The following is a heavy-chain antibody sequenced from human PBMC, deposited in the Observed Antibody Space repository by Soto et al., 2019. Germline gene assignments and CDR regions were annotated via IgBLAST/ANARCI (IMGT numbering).Heavy chain of an antibody. CDR3: ARGGSLYEGSGYYQGHV. Sequence: QVQLVQSGAEVKKPGSSVKVSCKSSGGTFSNYGFSWVRQAPGQGLECMGVIVPIFGAEHPQKFQGRVTITADESTNTVFMELRRLRADDTAVYYCARGGSLYEGSGYYQGHVWGQGTTVTVSS. CDR2: IVPIFGA. V-gene: IGHV1-69*12. D-gene: IGHD3-22*01. J-gene: IGHJ6*02. CDR1: GGTFSNYG.